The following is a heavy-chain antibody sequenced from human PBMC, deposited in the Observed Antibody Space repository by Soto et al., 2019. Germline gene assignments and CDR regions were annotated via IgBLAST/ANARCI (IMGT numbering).Heavy chain of an antibody. Sequence: GGALRLSCAAPGFTFSSYAMSWVRQAPGKGLEWVSAISGSGGSTYYADSVKGRFTISRDNSKNTLYLQMNSLRAEDTAVYYCANLIWLHYYMDVWGKGTTVPVSS. V-gene: IGHV3-23*01. CDR1: GFTFSSYA. CDR2: ISGSGGST. CDR3: ANLIWLHYYMDV. D-gene: IGHD5-18*01. J-gene: IGHJ6*03.